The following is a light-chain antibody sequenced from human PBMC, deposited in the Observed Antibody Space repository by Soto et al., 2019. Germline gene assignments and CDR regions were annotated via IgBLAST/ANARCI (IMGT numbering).Light chain of an antibody. V-gene: IGLV2-14*01. CDR1: SSDVGGYSY. CDR2: DVS. Sequence: QSVLTQPASVSGSPGQSIAISCTGTSSDVGGYSYVSWYQQQPGKAPKLVISDVSNRPSGVSDRFSGSKSGNTASLTISGLQTEDEADYYCASYTTSSTSVFGSGTRSTVL. CDR3: ASYTTSSTSV. J-gene: IGLJ1*01.